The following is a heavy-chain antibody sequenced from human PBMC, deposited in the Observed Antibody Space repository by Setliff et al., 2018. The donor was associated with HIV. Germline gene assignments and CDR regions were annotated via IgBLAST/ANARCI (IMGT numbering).Heavy chain of an antibody. CDR3: AGDPNQVGTVAGTLDY. Sequence: GASVKVSCKASGGTFSSYAISWVRQAPGQGLEWMGRIIPIFGTANYAQKFQGRVTITADKSTSTADMELSSLRSEDTAGDYCAGDPNQVGTVAGTLDYWGRGTLVTVSS. V-gene: IGHV1-69*06. D-gene: IGHD6-19*01. CDR2: IIPIFGTA. J-gene: IGHJ4*02. CDR1: GGTFSSYA.